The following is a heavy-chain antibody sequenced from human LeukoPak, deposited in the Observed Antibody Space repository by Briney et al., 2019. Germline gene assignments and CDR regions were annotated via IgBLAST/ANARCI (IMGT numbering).Heavy chain of an antibody. CDR1: GYTFTSYG. J-gene: IGHJ5*02. Sequence: ASVTVSCKASGYTFTSYGISWVRPAPGQGLEWMGWISGYNGNTNYPQKLQGRVTMTTDTSTSTAYMDLRSLRSDDTAMYYCARDEGRYSGGYYPNWFDPWGQGTLVTVSS. CDR2: ISGYNGNT. V-gene: IGHV1-18*01. CDR3: ARDEGRYSGGYYPNWFDP. D-gene: IGHD3-22*01.